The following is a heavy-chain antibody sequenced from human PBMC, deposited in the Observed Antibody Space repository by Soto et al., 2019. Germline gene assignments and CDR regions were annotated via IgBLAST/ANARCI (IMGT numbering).Heavy chain of an antibody. D-gene: IGHD3-16*01. J-gene: IGHJ4*02. CDR2: IIPILGIA. CDR3: ARDPQAVGLTPGTLDY. CDR1: GGTFSSYT. Sequence: ASVKVSCKASGGTFSSYTISWVRQAPGQGLEWMGRIIPILGIANYAQKFQGRVTITADKSTSTAYMELSSLRSEDTAVYYCARDPQAVGLTPGTLDYWGQGTLVTVSS. V-gene: IGHV1-69*04.